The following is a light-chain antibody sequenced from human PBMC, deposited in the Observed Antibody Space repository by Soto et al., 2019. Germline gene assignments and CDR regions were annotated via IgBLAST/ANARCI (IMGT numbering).Light chain of an antibody. J-gene: IGKJ1*01. Sequence: DIQMTQSPSTLFASVGDRVTITCRASQSISSWLAWYQQKPGKAPKLLISDAANLESGVPSRFSGSGSGTEFTLTISSLQPDDFATYYCQHYNSYSQAFGQGTTVEIK. CDR3: QHYNSYSQA. CDR2: DAA. CDR1: QSISSW. V-gene: IGKV1-5*01.